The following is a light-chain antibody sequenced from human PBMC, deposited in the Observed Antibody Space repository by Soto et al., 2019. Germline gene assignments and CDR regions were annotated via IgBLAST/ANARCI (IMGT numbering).Light chain of an antibody. CDR2: DAS. V-gene: IGKV3-11*01. CDR1: QSVNSY. Sequence: IVLTQSPATLSLSPGERATLSCRASQSVNSYLAWYQQQPGQAPRLLMYDASNRATGIPARFSGSGSGTDFTLTISSLEPEDFAVYYCQQRSSWPRTFGQGTKVEIK. CDR3: QQRSSWPRT. J-gene: IGKJ1*01.